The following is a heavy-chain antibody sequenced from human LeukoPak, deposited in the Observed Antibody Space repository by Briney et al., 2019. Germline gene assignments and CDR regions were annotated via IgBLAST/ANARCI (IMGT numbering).Heavy chain of an antibody. V-gene: IGHV1-2*02. CDR3: ARDDYLAYFYDGSGYPFDY. Sequence: ASVKVSCKASGYTFTDYYIHWVRQAPGQGLEWMGWINPDSGGTNYAQNFQGRVTMTWDTSITTAYMELSRLRSDDTAVYYCARDDYLAYFYDGSGYPFDYWGQGTLVTVSS. CDR2: INPDSGGT. D-gene: IGHD3-22*01. J-gene: IGHJ4*02. CDR1: GYTFTDYY.